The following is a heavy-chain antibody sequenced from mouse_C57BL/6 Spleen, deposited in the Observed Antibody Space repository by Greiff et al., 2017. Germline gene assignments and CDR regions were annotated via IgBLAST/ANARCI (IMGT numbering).Heavy chain of an antibody. V-gene: IGHV1-64*01. D-gene: IGHD1-1*01. CDR3: AREDYYSSSYWYFDV. J-gene: IGHJ1*03. CDR2: IHPNSGST. CDR1: GYTFTSYW. Sequence: QVQLQQPGAELVKPGASVKLSCKASGYTFTSYWMHWVKQRPGQGLEWIGMIHPNSGSTNYNEKFKSKASLTVDKSSSTAYMQLSSLTSEDSAVYDCAREDYYSSSYWYFDVWGTGTTVTVSS.